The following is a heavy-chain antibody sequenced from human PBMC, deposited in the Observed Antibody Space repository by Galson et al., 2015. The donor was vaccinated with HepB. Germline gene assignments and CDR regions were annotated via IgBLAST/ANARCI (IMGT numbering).Heavy chain of an antibody. J-gene: IGHJ3*02. CDR3: ARDLDVIVVVPAAIYIRDAFDI. D-gene: IGHD2-2*02. CDR1: GYTFTSYG. V-gene: IGHV1-18*01. CDR2: ISAYNGNT. Sequence: SVKVSCKASGYTFTSYGIGWVRQAPGQGLEWMGWISAYNGNTNYAQKLQGRVTMTTDTSTSTAYMELRSLRSDDTAVYYCARDLDVIVVVPAAIYIRDAFDIWGQGTMVTVSS.